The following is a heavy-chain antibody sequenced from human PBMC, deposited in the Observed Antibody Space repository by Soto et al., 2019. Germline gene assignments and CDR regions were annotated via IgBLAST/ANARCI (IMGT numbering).Heavy chain of an antibody. J-gene: IGHJ4*02. CDR3: ARHVSLLDYGDLDHYFDY. D-gene: IGHD4-17*01. V-gene: IGHV4-39*01. CDR2: IYYSGST. Sequence: SETLSLTCTVSGGSISSSSYYWGWIRQPPGKGLEWIGSIYYSGSTYYNPSLKSRVTISVDTSKNQFSLKLSSVTAADTAVYYCARHVSLLDYGDLDHYFDYWGQGTLVTVSS. CDR1: GGSISSSSYY.